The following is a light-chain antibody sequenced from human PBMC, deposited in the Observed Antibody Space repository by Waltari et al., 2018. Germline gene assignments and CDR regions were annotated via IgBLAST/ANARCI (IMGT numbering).Light chain of an antibody. J-gene: IGKJ2*01. V-gene: IGKV2-28*01. Sequence: DIVMTQSPLSLPVTPGEPAPISCRSSQSLLHSNGYNYLDWYVQKPGHSPQLLIYLSSIRASGVPDRFSGSGSGTDFTLKISKVEAEDVGIYYCMHTLQTPAFGQGTKVDIK. CDR1: QSLLHSNGYNY. CDR2: LSS. CDR3: MHTLQTPA.